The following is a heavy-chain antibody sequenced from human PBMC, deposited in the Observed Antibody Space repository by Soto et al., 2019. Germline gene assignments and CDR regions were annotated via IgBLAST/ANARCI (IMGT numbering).Heavy chain of an antibody. D-gene: IGHD3-10*01. Sequence: GSLRLSCAASGFTFSSYAMNWVRQAPGKGLEWVSAISGTGYNTYYADSLKGRFTISRDNSKNTLSLQMNSLRAEDTAVYYCARDRQFSHPRGGTDVWGQVTKFTVSS. CDR1: GFTFSSYA. CDR3: ARDRQFSHPRGGTDV. V-gene: IGHV3-23*01. CDR2: ISGTGYNT. J-gene: IGHJ6*02.